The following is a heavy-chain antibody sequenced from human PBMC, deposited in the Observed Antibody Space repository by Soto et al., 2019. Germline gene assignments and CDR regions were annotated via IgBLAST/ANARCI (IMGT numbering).Heavy chain of an antibody. D-gene: IGHD3-9*01. Sequence: EVQLLESGGGLVQPGGSLRLSCAVSGFSFSNSVMTWVRQAPGKGLEWVSGISGSGDITYNTDSVKGRFAISRDTSKNAVYVQMRSLRAEDTAGYDGAKVPQWVLRDHDWFFDYWGQGTLVTVSS. V-gene: IGHV3-23*01. CDR1: GFSFSNSV. J-gene: IGHJ4*02. CDR2: ISGSGDIT. CDR3: AKVPQWVLRDHDWFFDY.